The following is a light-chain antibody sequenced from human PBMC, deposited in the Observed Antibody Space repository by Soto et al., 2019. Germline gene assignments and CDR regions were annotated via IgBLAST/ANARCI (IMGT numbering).Light chain of an antibody. CDR3: QQYNSYSNT. V-gene: IGKV1-5*03. CDR2: KAS. J-gene: IGKJ2*01. Sequence: DIQMTHSPSTLSASVGARVTITCRASQSISSWLAWYQQKPGKAPKLLIYKASSLESGVPSRFRGSGSGTAFTLTISSLQPDDFATYDCQQYNSYSNTFGQGTKLQIK. CDR1: QSISSW.